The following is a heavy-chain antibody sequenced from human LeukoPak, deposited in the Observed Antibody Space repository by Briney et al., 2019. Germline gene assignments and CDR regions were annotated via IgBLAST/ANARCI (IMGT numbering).Heavy chain of an antibody. CDR1: GGSISSGSYF. Sequence: SQTLSLTRTVSGGSISSGSYFWSWIRQPAGNGLEWIGRIYTSGSTNYNPSLKSRVTISPDTSKNQFSLKLSSVTAADTAVYYCARELAGYGKLDYWGQGILVTVSS. D-gene: IGHD5-12*01. CDR3: ARELAGYGKLDY. CDR2: IYTSGST. J-gene: IGHJ4*02. V-gene: IGHV4-61*02.